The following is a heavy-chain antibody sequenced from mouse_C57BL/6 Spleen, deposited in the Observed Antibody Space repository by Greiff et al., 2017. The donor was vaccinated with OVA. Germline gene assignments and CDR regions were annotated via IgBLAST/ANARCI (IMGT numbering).Heavy chain of an antibody. J-gene: IGHJ4*01. CDR1: GYTFTSYG. D-gene: IGHD2-1*01. Sequence: QVQLQESGAELARPGASVKLSCKASGYTFTSYGISWVKQRTGQGLEWIGEIYPRSGNTYYNEKFKGKATLTADKSSSTAYMGLRSLTSEDSAVYYCERSEGNYDAMDYWGQGTSVTVSS. CDR3: ERSEGNYDAMDY. CDR2: IYPRSGNT. V-gene: IGHV1-81*01.